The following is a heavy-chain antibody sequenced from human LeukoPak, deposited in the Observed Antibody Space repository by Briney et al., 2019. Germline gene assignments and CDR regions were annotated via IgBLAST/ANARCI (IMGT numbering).Heavy chain of an antibody. D-gene: IGHD3-22*01. J-gene: IGHJ6*03. CDR2: IYYSGTT. V-gene: IGHV4-39*07. Sequence: NPSETLSLTCTVSGGSISSSTYYWAWVRQPPGKGLEWIASIYYSGTTYYNPSLKSRVTISVDTSRNQFSLNLSSVTAADTAVYYCARDYYDSSGYYYLGYYYYYMDVWGKGTTVTISS. CDR3: ARDYYDSSGYYYLGYYYYYMDV. CDR1: GGSISSSTYY.